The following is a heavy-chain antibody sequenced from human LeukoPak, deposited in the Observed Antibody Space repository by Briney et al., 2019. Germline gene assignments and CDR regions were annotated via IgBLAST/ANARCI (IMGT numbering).Heavy chain of an antibody. Sequence: GSSLKISCRGSGYSFTSYWIGWVRQMPGKGLEWMGIIYPGDSDTRYSPSFQGQVTISVDKSISTAYLQWSSLKASDAAMYYCARLPDSGSYFRGVEYYMDVWGKGTMFTVSS. CDR3: ARLPDSGSYFRGVEYYMDV. J-gene: IGHJ6*03. CDR1: GYSFTSYW. CDR2: IYPGDSDT. D-gene: IGHD1-26*01. V-gene: IGHV5-51*01.